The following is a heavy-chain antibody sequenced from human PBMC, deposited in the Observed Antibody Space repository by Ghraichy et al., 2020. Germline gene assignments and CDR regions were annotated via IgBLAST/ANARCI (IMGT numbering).Heavy chain of an antibody. D-gene: IGHD3-3*01. J-gene: IGHJ4*02. V-gene: IGHV3-30*02. CDR1: GFSVRSYG. CDR2: MRYDGEDK. CDR3: AKDRGEWLFDY. Sequence: GGSLRLSCAASGFSVRSYGMHWVRQAPGKGLEWVAFMRYDGEDKYYADSVKGRFTISRDSSRNTLFLQMNSLRVDDTSIYYCAKDRGEWLFDYWGQGTLVTVSS.